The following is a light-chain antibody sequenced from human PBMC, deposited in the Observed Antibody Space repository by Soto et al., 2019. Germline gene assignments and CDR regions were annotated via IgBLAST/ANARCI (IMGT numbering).Light chain of an antibody. CDR3: AAWDDSLRGLV. J-gene: IGLJ2*01. CDR1: SSNIGSNF. Sequence: QSVLTQPPSASATPGQRVSISCSGSSSNIGSNFVNWYQQLPGTAPKLLIYRNNQRPSGVPDRFSGSKSGTSASLAISGLRSADEGDYYCAAWDDSLRGLVFGGGTKLTVL. CDR2: RNN. V-gene: IGLV1-47*01.